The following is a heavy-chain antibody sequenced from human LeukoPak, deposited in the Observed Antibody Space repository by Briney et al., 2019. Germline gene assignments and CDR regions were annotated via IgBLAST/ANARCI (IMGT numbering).Heavy chain of an antibody. Sequence: SETLSLTCTVSAGSISSYYWSWIRQPAGKGLEWIGRIYTSGSTNYNPSLKSRVTMSVDTSKNQFSLKLSSVTAADTAVYYCARGALDYDFWSGYSYYFDYWGQGTLVTVSS. CDR1: AGSISSYY. V-gene: IGHV4-4*07. CDR2: IYTSGST. CDR3: ARGALDYDFWSGYSYYFDY. D-gene: IGHD3-3*01. J-gene: IGHJ4*02.